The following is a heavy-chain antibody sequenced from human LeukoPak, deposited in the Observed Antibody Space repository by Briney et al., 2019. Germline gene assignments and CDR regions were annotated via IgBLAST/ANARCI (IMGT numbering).Heavy chain of an antibody. D-gene: IGHD6-19*01. J-gene: IGHJ4*02. CDR2: IYYSEST. Sequence: SQTLSLTCTVSGASISSSSYYWGWIRQPPGKGLEWIVSIYYSESTYYNPSPKSPVTISVDTSKNQFSLKLSSVTAANTAVYYCARPSIAVADTWAGYFDYWGQGTLVTVSS. CDR3: ARPSIAVADTWAGYFDY. V-gene: IGHV4-39*01. CDR1: GASISSSSYY.